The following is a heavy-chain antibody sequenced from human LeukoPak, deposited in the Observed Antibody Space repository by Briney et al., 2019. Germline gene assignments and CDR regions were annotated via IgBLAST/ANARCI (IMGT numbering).Heavy chain of an antibody. D-gene: IGHD2-15*01. CDR1: GGSISSSSYY. J-gene: IGHJ4*02. Sequence: ASETLSLTCTVSGGSISSSSYYWGWIRQPPGKGLEWIGSIYYSGSTYYNPSLKSRVTISVDTSKNQFSLKLSSVTAADTAVYYCAKSGLNRFDYWGQGTLVTVSS. V-gene: IGHV4-39*07. CDR3: AKSGLNRFDY. CDR2: IYYSGST.